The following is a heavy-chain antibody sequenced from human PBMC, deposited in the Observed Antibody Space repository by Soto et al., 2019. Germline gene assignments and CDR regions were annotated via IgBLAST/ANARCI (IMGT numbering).Heavy chain of an antibody. CDR3: ARAHYGDYGYGMDV. D-gene: IGHD4-17*01. J-gene: IGHJ6*02. CDR1: GGSISSGGYS. Sequence: QLQLQESGSGLVKPSQTLSLTRAVSGGSISSGGYSWSWIRQPPGKGLEWIGYIYESGSTYYNPSLKSRVTLSVDRSKNQFSLKLSSVTAADTAVYYCARAHYGDYGYGMDVWGQGTTVTVSS. V-gene: IGHV4-30-2*01. CDR2: IYESGST.